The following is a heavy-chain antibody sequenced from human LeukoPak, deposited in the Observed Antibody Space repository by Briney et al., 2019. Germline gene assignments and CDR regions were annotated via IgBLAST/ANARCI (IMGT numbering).Heavy chain of an antibody. CDR1: GGTFSSYA. CDR2: IIPIFGTA. V-gene: IGHV1-69*01. D-gene: IGHD3-10*01. CDR3: ASRKYYYGSGSQYYFDY. J-gene: IGHJ4*02. Sequence: GASVKVSCKASGGTFSSYAISWVRQAPGQGLEWMEGIIPIFGTANYAQKFQGRVTITADESTSTAYMELSSLRSEDTAVYYCASRKYYYGSGSQYYFDYWGQGTLVTVSS.